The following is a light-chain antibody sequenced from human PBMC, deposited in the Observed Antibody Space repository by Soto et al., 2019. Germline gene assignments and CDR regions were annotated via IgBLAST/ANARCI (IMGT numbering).Light chain of an antibody. Sequence: QSALTQPASVSGSPGQSITISCTGTSSDVGGYNYVSWYQQHPGKAPKLMIYYVSNRPSGVSNRFSGCKSGNTASLTTSGLQAEDEADYYYSSYTSSSTLDWVFGGGTKLTVL. CDR1: SSDVGGYNY. V-gene: IGLV2-14*01. CDR2: YVS. CDR3: SSYTSSSTLDWV. J-gene: IGLJ3*02.